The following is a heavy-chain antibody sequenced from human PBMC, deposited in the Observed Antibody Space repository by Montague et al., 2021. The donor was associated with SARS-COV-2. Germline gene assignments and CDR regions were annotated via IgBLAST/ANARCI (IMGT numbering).Heavy chain of an antibody. CDR3: TRGYRSIVGDGLEI. D-gene: IGHD3-16*02. Sequence: SLRLSCAASGFTFSNYDMNWVRQAPGKGPEWISYISTSAYTTSYAGSVKGRFTISRDNGKNSLYLQMNSLRVEDTAVYYCTRGYRSIVGDGLEIWGQGTKVTVSS. J-gene: IGHJ3*02. CDR1: GFTFSNYD. V-gene: IGHV3-48*03. CDR2: ISTSAYTT.